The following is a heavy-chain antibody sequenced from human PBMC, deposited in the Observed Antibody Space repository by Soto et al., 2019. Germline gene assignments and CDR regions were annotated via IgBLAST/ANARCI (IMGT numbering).Heavy chain of an antibody. CDR1: GFTFSSYA. J-gene: IGHJ3*02. Sequence: GGSLRLSCAASGFTFSSYAMHWVRQAPGKGLEWVAVISYDGSNKYYADSVKGRFTISRDNSKNTLYLQMNSLRAEDTAVYYCARGYDFWSGPDAFDIWGQGTMVTVSS. V-gene: IGHV3-30-3*01. D-gene: IGHD3-3*01. CDR3: ARGYDFWSGPDAFDI. CDR2: ISYDGSNK.